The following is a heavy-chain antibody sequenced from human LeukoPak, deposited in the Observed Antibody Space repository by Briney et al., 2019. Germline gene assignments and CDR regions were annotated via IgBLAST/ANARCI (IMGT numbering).Heavy chain of an antibody. D-gene: IGHD3-10*01. CDR1: GYTFTGYY. J-gene: IGHJ5*02. CDR3: ARDDRFGELLSNWFDP. V-gene: IGHV1-2*02. CDR2: INPNSGGT. Sequence: GASVKVSCKASGYTFTGYYMHWVRQAPRQGLEWMGWINPNSGGTNYAQKFQGRVTMTRDTSISTAYMELSRLRSDDTAVYYCARDDRFGELLSNWFDPWGQGTLVTVSS.